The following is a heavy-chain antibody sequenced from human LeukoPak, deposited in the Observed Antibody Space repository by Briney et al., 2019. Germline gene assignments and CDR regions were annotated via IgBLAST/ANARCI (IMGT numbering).Heavy chain of an antibody. CDR3: ARTNIHGGIAVSYFDY. Sequence: GGSLRLSCAASGFTFSSYAMHWVRQAPGKGLEWVAVISYDGSNKYYADSVKGRFTISSDNSKNTLYLQMNSLRAEDTAVYYCARTNIHGGIAVSYFDYWGQGTLVTVSS. D-gene: IGHD6-19*01. J-gene: IGHJ4*02. V-gene: IGHV3-30-3*01. CDR2: ISYDGSNK. CDR1: GFTFSSYA.